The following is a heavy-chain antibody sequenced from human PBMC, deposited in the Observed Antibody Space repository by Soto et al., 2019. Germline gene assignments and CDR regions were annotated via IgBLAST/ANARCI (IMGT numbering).Heavy chain of an antibody. CDR2: ITGGGTT. Sequence: GGSLRLSCVASVMTFSTHAMTWVRQAPGKGPEWVASITGGGTTHYAASARGRFTISRDNSKNTLYLQMNSLRAEDTAVYYCEKDGDDSRPPDAFDMWGQGTMVTVSS. CDR1: VMTFSTHA. CDR3: EKDGDDSRPPDAFDM. D-gene: IGHD3-22*01. V-gene: IGHV3-23*01. J-gene: IGHJ3*02.